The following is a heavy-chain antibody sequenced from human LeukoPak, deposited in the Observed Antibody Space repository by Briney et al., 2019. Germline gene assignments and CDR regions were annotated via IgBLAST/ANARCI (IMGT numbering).Heavy chain of an antibody. CDR3: ARGLEWFGELSHFDY. CDR1: GYIFSDYY. J-gene: IGHJ4*02. CDR2: INPNSGGT. V-gene: IGHV1-2*06. D-gene: IGHD3-10*01. Sequence: ASVKVSCKASGYIFSDYYMHWVRQAPGQGLEWMGRINPNSGGTNYAQKFQGRVTMTRDTSISTAYMGLSRLRSDDTAVHYCARGLEWFGELSHFDYWGQGTLVTVSS.